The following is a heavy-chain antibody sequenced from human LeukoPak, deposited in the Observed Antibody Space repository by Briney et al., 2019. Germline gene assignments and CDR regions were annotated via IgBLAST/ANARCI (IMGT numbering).Heavy chain of an antibody. CDR1: GFTFSSYG. CDR3: AKDEVAWFGGGPDY. V-gene: IGHV3-30*18. Sequence: GGSLRLSCAASGFTFSSYGMHWVRQAPGKGLEWVAVISYDGSNKYYADSVKGRFTISRDNSKNTLYLQMNSLRAEDTAVYYCAKDEVAWFGGGPDYWGQGTLVTVPS. D-gene: IGHD3-10*01. J-gene: IGHJ4*02. CDR2: ISYDGSNK.